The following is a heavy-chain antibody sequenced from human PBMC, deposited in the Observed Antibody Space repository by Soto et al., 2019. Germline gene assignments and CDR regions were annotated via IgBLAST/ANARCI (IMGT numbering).Heavy chain of an antibody. CDR2: ISYDGSNK. CDR3: ARVGAVAGVDNAAFDY. J-gene: IGHJ4*02. D-gene: IGHD6-19*01. Sequence: QVQLVESGGGVVQPGRSLRLSCAASGFTFSSYAMHWVRQAPGKGLEWVAVISYDGSNKYYADSVKGRFTISRDNSKNTLYLQMNSLRAEDTAVYYCARVGAVAGVDNAAFDYWGQGTLVTVSS. CDR1: GFTFSSYA. V-gene: IGHV3-30-3*01.